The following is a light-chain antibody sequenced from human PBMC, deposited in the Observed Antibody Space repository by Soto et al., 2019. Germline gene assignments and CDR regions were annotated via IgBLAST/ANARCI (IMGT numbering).Light chain of an antibody. CDR3: SSYTSSSTLRV. CDR2: DVS. V-gene: IGLV2-14*01. J-gene: IGLJ1*01. CDR1: SSDVGGYNY. Sequence: QSALTQPASVSGSPGQSITISCTGTSSDVGGYNYVFWYQQHPGKAPKLMIYDVSNRPSGVSNRFSGSKSGNTASLTISGLQAEDEADYYCSSYTSSSTLRVFGTGTKLTVL.